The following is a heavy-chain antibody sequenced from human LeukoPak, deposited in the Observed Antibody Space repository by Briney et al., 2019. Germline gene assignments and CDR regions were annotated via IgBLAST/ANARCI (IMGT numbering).Heavy chain of an antibody. J-gene: IGHJ5*02. Sequence: KTSGSPRLSCAASGFTFSSYSMNWVRQAPGKGLEWVSSICSSSSYIYYADSVKGRFTISRDNAKNSLYLQMNSLRAEDTAVYYCARDKYSSSSNNWFDPWGQGTLVTVSS. D-gene: IGHD6-6*01. V-gene: IGHV3-21*01. CDR1: GFTFSSYS. CDR3: ARDKYSSSSNNWFDP. CDR2: ICSSSSYI.